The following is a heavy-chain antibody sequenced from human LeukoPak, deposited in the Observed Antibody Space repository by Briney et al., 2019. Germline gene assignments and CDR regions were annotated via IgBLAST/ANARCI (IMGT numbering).Heavy chain of an antibody. V-gene: IGHV1-69*13. CDR1: GGTFSSYA. CDR3: ARTGPYYYDSSGYFSN. J-gene: IGHJ4*02. Sequence: ASVKVSCKASGGTFSSYAINWVRQAPGQGLKWMGGIIPIFGTANYAQKFQGRVTITADESTSTAYMELSSLRSEDTAVYYCARTGPYYYDSSGYFSNWGQGTLVTVSS. CDR2: IIPIFGTA. D-gene: IGHD3-22*01.